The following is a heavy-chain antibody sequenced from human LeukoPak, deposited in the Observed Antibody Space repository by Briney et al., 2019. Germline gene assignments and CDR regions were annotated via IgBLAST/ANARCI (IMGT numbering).Heavy chain of an antibody. V-gene: IGHV3-23*01. D-gene: IGHD2-2*01. Sequence: GGSLRLSCAASGFTFRNYAMSWVRQAPGKGLEWVSAISGAGYNTYYADSVKGRFTLSRDNSKNTLFLQMNSLRAEDTALYYCAKDLKEGFCSTTSCDGIDSWGQGTLVTVSS. CDR2: ISGAGYNT. CDR3: AKDLKEGFCSTTSCDGIDS. CDR1: GFTFRNYA. J-gene: IGHJ4*02.